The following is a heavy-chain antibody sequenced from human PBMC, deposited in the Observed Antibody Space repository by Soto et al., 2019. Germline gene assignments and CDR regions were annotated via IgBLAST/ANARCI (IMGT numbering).Heavy chain of an antibody. CDR2: INVGNGDT. J-gene: IGHJ4*02. V-gene: IGHV1-3*01. Sequence: GASVKVSCKTSGYTFTAFAVHWVRQASGQRLEWMGWINVGNGDTKSSQNLQGRVTITRDTSASTVYMELSSLRSEDTAVYYCVRAGGSGWTLDFWGQGTLVTVS. CDR1: GYTFTAFA. CDR3: VRAGGSGWTLDF. D-gene: IGHD6-25*01.